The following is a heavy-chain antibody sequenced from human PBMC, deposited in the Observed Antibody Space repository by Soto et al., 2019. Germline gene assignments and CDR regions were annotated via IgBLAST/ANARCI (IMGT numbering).Heavy chain of an antibody. J-gene: IGHJ4*02. CDR3: AKVQSYCSGGSCPDYFDY. D-gene: IGHD2-15*01. V-gene: IGHV3-30*18. CDR1: GFTFSSYG. CDR2: ISYDGSNK. Sequence: GGSLRLSCAASGFTFSSYGMHWVRQAPGKGLEGVAGISYDGSNKYYADSVKGRFTISRDNSKNTLYLQMTSLRAEDTAVYYCAKVQSYCSGGSCPDYFDYWGQGTLVTVSS.